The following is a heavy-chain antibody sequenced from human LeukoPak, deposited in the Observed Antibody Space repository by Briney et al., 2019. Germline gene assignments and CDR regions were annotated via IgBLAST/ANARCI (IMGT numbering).Heavy chain of an antibody. CDR2: INSDGRST. Sequence: GGSLRLSCAASGFTFNRNGMTWVRQAPGKGLVWVSRINSDGRSTNYADSVKGRFTISRDNAKNTLYLQMNSLRAEDTAVYYCARGADSGYSSDNWGQGTLVSVSS. V-gene: IGHV3-74*01. D-gene: IGHD3-9*01. CDR1: GFTFNRNG. CDR3: ARGADSGYSSDN. J-gene: IGHJ4*02.